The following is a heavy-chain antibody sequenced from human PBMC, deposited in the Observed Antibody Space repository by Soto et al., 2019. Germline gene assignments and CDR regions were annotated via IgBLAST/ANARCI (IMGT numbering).Heavy chain of an antibody. CDR3: ATHGGGYSYGEYYYYGMDV. CDR2: IYYSGST. Sequence: PSETLSLTCTVSGGSISSGGYYWSWIRQHPGKGLEWIGYIYYSGSTYYNPSLKSRVTISVDTSKNQFSLKLSSVTAADTAVYYCATHGGGYSYGEYYYYGMDVWGQGTTVTVSS. CDR1: GGSISSGGYY. J-gene: IGHJ6*02. D-gene: IGHD5-18*01. V-gene: IGHV4-31*03.